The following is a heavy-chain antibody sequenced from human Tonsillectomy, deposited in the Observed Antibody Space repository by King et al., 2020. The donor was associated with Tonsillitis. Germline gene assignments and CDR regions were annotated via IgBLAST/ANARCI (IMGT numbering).Heavy chain of an antibody. D-gene: IGHD3-10*01. CDR3: AKASLWFGEVDY. CDR2: ISGRGTTT. Sequence: VQLVESGGGLVQPGGSLRLSCVASGVTFTTSPMSWVRQAPGKGLEWVSAISGRGTTTYYSDSVKGRFTISRDNSINTLYLQMHALKVEDSAVFYCAKASLWFGEVDYWGHGTLVTVSS. V-gene: IGHV3-23*04. J-gene: IGHJ4*01. CDR1: GVTFTTSP.